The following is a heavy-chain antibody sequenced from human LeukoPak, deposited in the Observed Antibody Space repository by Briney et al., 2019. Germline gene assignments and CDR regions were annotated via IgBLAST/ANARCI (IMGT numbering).Heavy chain of an antibody. J-gene: IGHJ4*02. CDR2: IRSDGTTT. D-gene: IGHD7-27*01. V-gene: IGHV3-74*01. CDR3: ARDNWGIDY. Sequence: PGGSLRLSCAASGFTFSPYWMHWVRQAPGQGLVWVSHIRSDGTTTSYADSVKGRFAISRDNAKNTLYLQMNSLRAEDTAVYYCARDNWGIDYWGQGTLVTVSS. CDR1: GFTFSPYW.